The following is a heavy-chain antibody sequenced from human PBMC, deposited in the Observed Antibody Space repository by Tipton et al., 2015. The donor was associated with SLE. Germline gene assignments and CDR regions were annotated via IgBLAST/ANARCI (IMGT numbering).Heavy chain of an antibody. CDR2: GYYIGST. Sequence: TLSLTCTVSDDSISNYYWSWIRQSPGKGLEWIGYGYYIGSTNYNPSLKSRLTISVDTSKNQFSLRLSSVTAADTAVYYCAGLPGLWFGELLPYWGQGTLVTVSS. J-gene: IGHJ4*02. CDR3: AGLPGLWFGELLPY. D-gene: IGHD3-10*01. V-gene: IGHV4-59*12. CDR1: DDSISNYY.